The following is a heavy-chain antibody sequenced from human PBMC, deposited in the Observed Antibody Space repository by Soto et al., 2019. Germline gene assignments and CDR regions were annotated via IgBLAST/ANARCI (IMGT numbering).Heavy chain of an antibody. Sequence: EVQLLESGGGLVQPGGSLRLSCAASGFTFSSYAMSWVRQAPGKGLAWVSAISGSGGSTYYADSVKGRFTISRDNSKNTLYLQMTSLRAEDTAVYYCAKAVLGYDFWSGYSWPVDYWGQGTLVTVSS. CDR1: GFTFSSYA. CDR2: ISGSGGST. V-gene: IGHV3-23*01. D-gene: IGHD3-3*01. CDR3: AKAVLGYDFWSGYSWPVDY. J-gene: IGHJ4*02.